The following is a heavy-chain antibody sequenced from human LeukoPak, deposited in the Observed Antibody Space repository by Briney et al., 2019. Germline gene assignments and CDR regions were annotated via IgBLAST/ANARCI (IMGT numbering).Heavy chain of an antibody. CDR2: IKEDGGGI. J-gene: IGHJ4*02. CDR1: GFPFSNYW. V-gene: IGHV3-7*01. Sequence: GGPLRLSCAGSGFPFSNYWMAWVRQAPGKGLEGGANIKEDGGGINYVDSVKGRFTISRDNAKNSLDLQMNSLRVDDTAVYYCVRDRGYSTFDYWGQGTLVIVSS. CDR3: VRDRGYSTFDY. D-gene: IGHD4-23*01.